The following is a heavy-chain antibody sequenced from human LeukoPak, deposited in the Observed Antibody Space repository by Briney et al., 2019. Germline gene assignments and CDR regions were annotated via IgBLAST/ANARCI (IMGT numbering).Heavy chain of an antibody. V-gene: IGHV4-4*02. CDR3: AGPPRPEMSGWYLY. CDR1: GGSISSSNW. Sequence: SETLSLTCAVSGGSISSSNWWSWVRQPPGKGLEWIGEIYHSGSTNYNPSLKSRVTISVDTPKNQFSLKLSSVTAADTAMYYCAGPPRPEMSGWYLYWGQGILVTVSS. D-gene: IGHD6-19*01. CDR2: IYHSGST. J-gene: IGHJ4*02.